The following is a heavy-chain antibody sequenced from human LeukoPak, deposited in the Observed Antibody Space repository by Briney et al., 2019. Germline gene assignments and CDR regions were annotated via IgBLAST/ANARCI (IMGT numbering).Heavy chain of an antibody. D-gene: IGHD6-19*01. CDR2: INQDGSEK. Sequence: PGGSLRLSCAASGFTFSNFWMSWVRQAPGEGQEWVANINQDGSEKNYVDSVKGRFTISRDSAKNSLYLQMDSLRVEDSAIYYCARCSGWAFKNWGQGTLVTVSS. CDR3: ARCSGWAFKN. J-gene: IGHJ4*02. CDR1: GFTFSNFW. V-gene: IGHV3-7*01.